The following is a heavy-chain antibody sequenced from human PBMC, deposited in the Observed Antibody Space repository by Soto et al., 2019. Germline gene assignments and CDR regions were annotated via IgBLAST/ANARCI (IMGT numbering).Heavy chain of an antibody. Sequence: GGSLRLSCAASGFTFDDYAMHWVRQAPGKGLEWVSGISWNSGSIGYADSVKGRFTISRDNAKNSLYLQMNSLRAEDTALYYCAKDEGIAVAGLMDYWGQGTLVPVSS. V-gene: IGHV3-9*01. CDR2: ISWNSGSI. J-gene: IGHJ4*02. CDR1: GFTFDDYA. CDR3: AKDEGIAVAGLMDY. D-gene: IGHD6-19*01.